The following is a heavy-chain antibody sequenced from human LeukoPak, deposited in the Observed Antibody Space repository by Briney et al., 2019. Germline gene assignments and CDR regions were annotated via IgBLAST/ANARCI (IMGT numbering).Heavy chain of an antibody. Sequence: PGGSLTLSCSPSGLTYISFWMSWVPPAPGEGVECVADIKLEGSEQYHVHPVKGRYTISRDNAKNSLYLQMNSLRAEDTAVYYCARRVVVPAALLTYYFDYWGQGTLVTVSS. CDR2: IKLEGSEQ. J-gene: IGHJ4*02. CDR1: GLTYISFW. D-gene: IGHD2-2*01. CDR3: ARRVVVPAALLTYYFDY. V-gene: IGHV3-7*01.